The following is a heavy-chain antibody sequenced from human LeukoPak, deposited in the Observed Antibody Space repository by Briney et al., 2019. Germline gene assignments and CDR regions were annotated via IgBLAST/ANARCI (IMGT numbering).Heavy chain of an antibody. CDR2: ISSSSSYI. CDR1: GFTFSSYS. Sequence: GGSLRLSCAASGFTFSSYSMNWVRQAPGKGLEWVSSISSSSSYIYYVDSVKGRFTISRDNAKNSLYLQMNSLRAEDTAVYYCARGYTYFDYWGQGTLVTVSS. D-gene: IGHD5-12*01. V-gene: IGHV3-21*01. CDR3: ARGYTYFDY. J-gene: IGHJ4*02.